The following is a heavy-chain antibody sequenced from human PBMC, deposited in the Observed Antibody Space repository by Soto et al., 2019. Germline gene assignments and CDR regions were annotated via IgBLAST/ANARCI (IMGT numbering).Heavy chain of an antibody. CDR3: ARALPRQWIDY. J-gene: IGHJ4*02. D-gene: IGHD6-19*01. CDR2: ISYDGSNN. Sequence: QVQLVESGGGVVQPGRSLRLSCAASGFTFSSYVMYWVRQAPGKGLEWVAVISYDGSNNYYADSVKGRFTISRDNSKNTLYLQMNSLIAEDTAVYYCARALPRQWIDYWGQGTLVTVSS. V-gene: IGHV3-30-3*01. CDR1: GFTFSSYV.